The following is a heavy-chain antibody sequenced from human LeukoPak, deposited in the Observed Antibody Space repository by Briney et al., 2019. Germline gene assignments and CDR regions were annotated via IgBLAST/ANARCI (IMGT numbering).Heavy chain of an antibody. J-gene: IGHJ3*02. V-gene: IGHV4-61*09. D-gene: IGHD3-22*01. Sequence: SQTLSLTCIVSGGSISSANYCWSWIRQPAGKGLEWIGHIHTSGSTNYNPSLKSRVTISVDTSKNQFSLKLSSVTAADTAVYYCARQGRISMIVVLIEDAFDIWGQGTMVTVSS. CDR3: ARQGRISMIVVLIEDAFDI. CDR1: GGSISSANYC. CDR2: IHTSGST.